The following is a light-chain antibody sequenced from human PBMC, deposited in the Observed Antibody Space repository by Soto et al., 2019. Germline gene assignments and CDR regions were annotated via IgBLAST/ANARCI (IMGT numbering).Light chain of an antibody. J-gene: IGLJ2*01. CDR1: SSDIGGYKY. CDR3: NSYTSTSDTYVI. V-gene: IGLV2-14*01. CDR2: EVS. Sequence: QSALTQPASVSGSPGQSITISCTGTSSDIGGYKYVSWYQQYPGKAPKLMIYEVSQRPPGVSDRFSGSKSGNTASLTISELQAEDEADYYCNSYTSTSDTYVIFGGGTKLTVL.